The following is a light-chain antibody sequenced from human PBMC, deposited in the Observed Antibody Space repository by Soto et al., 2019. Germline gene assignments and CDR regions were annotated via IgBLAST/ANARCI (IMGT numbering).Light chain of an antibody. CDR3: SSYGGPNNSNYV. CDR1: SSAVGAYNY. V-gene: IGLV2-8*01. Sequence: QSALTQPPSASGSPGQSVTISCTGTSSAVGAYNYVSWYQQHPGKAPKLMISEVNKRPSGVPDRFSGSKSGNTASLTVSGLQPEDEADYYCSSYGGPNNSNYVFGTGTKLTVL. CDR2: EVN. J-gene: IGLJ1*01.